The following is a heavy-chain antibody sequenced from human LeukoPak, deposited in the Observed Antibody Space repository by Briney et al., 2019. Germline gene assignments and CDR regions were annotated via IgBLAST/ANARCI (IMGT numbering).Heavy chain of an antibody. CDR3: AREGLLWFGELLMGWFDP. CDR1: GYTFTGYY. J-gene: IGHJ5*02. Sequence: ASVKVSCKASGYTFTGYYMHWVRQAPGQGLEWMGWINPNSGGTNYAQKFQGRVTMTRDTSISTAYMELSRLRSDDTVVYYCAREGLLWFGELLMGWFDPWGQGTLVTVSS. V-gene: IGHV1-2*02. CDR2: INPNSGGT. D-gene: IGHD3-10*01.